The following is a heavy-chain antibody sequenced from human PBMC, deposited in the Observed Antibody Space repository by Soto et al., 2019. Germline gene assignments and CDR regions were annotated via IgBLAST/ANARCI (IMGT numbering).Heavy chain of an antibody. CDR3: ARVPDY. J-gene: IGHJ4*02. V-gene: IGHV4-39*07. Sequence: PSETLSLTCTVSGDSISSSNYYWGWIRQHPGKGLEWIGNIHHSGRTHYNPSLKSRVAISVDTSKNQFSLFLISVTAADTAVYYCARVPDYWGQGTLVTVSS. CDR2: IHHSGRT. CDR1: GDSISSSNYY.